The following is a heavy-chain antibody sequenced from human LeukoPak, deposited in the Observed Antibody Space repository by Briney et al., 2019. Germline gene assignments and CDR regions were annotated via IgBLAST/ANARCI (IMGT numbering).Heavy chain of an antibody. Sequence: GRSLRLSCAASGFTFSSYAMHWVRQAPGKGLEWVAVISYDGSNKYYADSVKGRFTISRDNSKNTLYLQMNSLRAEDTAVYYCASGDRGRSVFDYWGQGTLVTVSS. J-gene: IGHJ4*02. D-gene: IGHD3-10*01. V-gene: IGHV3-30-3*01. CDR3: ASGDRGRSVFDY. CDR2: ISYDGSNK. CDR1: GFTFSSYA.